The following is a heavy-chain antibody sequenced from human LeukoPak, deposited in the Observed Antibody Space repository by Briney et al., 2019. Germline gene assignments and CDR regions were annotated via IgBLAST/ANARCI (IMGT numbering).Heavy chain of an antibody. CDR3: TRSLGGYTYGYQDY. D-gene: IGHD5-18*01. CDR1: EYTFTDYY. Sequence: ASVKVSCKASEYTFTDYYTHWVRQAPGQGLEWMGWINPNSGGTNYAQKFQGRVTMTRDTSISTAYMELSRLRSDDTAMYYCTRSLGGYTYGYQDYWGQGTLATVSS. CDR2: INPNSGGT. V-gene: IGHV1-2*02. J-gene: IGHJ4*02.